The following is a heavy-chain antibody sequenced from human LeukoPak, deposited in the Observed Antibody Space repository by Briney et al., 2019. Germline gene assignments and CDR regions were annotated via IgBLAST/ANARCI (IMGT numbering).Heavy chain of an antibody. J-gene: IGHJ5*02. CDR1: GYTFTSYY. CDR2: INPSGGST. V-gene: IGHV1-46*01. Sequence: ASVKVSCKASGYTFTSYYMHWARQAPGQGLEWMGIINPSGGSTSYAQKFQGRVTMTRDMSTSTVYMELSSLRSEDTAVYYCARCPPPPENTVTTLPNWFDPWGQGTLVTVSS. D-gene: IGHD4-17*01. CDR3: ARCPPPPENTVTTLPNWFDP.